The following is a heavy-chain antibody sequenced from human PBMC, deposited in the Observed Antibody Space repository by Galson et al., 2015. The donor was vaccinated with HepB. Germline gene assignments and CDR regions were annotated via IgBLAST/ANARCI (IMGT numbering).Heavy chain of an antibody. Sequence: SLRLSCAASGFTFSSYGMHWVRQAPGKGLEWVAVIWYDGSNKYYADSVKGRFTISRDNSKNTLYLQMNSLRAEDTAVYYCARAGSDSSSSIYYYYYYMDVWGKGTTVTVSS. J-gene: IGHJ6*03. CDR1: GFTFSSYG. CDR3: ARAGSDSSSSIYYYYYYMDV. V-gene: IGHV3-33*01. D-gene: IGHD6-6*01. CDR2: IWYDGSNK.